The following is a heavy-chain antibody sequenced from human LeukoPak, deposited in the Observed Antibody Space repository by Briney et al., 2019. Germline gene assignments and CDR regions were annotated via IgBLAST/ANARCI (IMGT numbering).Heavy chain of an antibody. D-gene: IGHD5-18*01. CDR3: ARARRQLWRSFDP. J-gene: IGHJ5*02. Sequence: GASVKVSCKASGYTFTSYDINWVRHATGQGLEWMGWMNPNSGNTGYAQKFQGRVTITRNTSISTAYMELSSLRSEDTAVYYCARARRQLWRSFDPWGQGTLVTVSS. V-gene: IGHV1-8*03. CDR1: GYTFTSYD. CDR2: MNPNSGNT.